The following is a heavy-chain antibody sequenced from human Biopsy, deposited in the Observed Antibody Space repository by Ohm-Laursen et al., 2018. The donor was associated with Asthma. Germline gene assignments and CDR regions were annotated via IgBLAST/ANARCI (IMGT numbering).Heavy chain of an antibody. CDR1: GGSISNSNYY. D-gene: IGHD6-19*01. CDR3: VRQSGYSSGWPKLLFVYYGMDV. CDR2: LHYSGSSYYT. Sequence: SQTLSLTCTVSGGSISNSNYYWGWIRQSPGKGLEWIGSLHYSGSSYYTFYNPSLESRVTISLDASKNEFSLRLTYVTAADTAQYYCVRQSGYSSGWPKLLFVYYGMDVWGPGTTVTVSS. V-gene: IGHV4-39*01. J-gene: IGHJ6*02.